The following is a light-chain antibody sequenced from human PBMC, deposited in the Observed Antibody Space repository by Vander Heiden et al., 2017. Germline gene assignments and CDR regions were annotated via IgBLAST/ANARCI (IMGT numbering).Light chain of an antibody. CDR2: TAS. V-gene: IGKV1-8*01. CDR1: QGISSH. J-gene: IGKJ4*01. CDR3: QQDDSYPLT. Sequence: AIRMTQSPSSFSASTGDRVTITCRASQGISSHLAWYQQKPGKAPKLLIHTASTLQRGVPSRFSGSGSGTDFTLTISCLQSEDFATYYCQQDDSYPLTFGGGTKVEIK.